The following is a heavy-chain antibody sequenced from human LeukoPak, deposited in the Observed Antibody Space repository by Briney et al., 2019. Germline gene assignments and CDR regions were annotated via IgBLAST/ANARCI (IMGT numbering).Heavy chain of an antibody. Sequence: GGSLRLSCAASGFTVSSNYMSWVRQAPGKGLEWVSIIYRGGNTYYADSVKGRFTISRDNSKNTLYFQMNSLRAEDTAVYYCARQYCSSTSCNGAFDIWGQGTMVTVSS. D-gene: IGHD2-2*01. CDR2: IYRGGNT. CDR3: ARQYCSSTSCNGAFDI. J-gene: IGHJ3*02. V-gene: IGHV3-53*01. CDR1: GFTVSSNY.